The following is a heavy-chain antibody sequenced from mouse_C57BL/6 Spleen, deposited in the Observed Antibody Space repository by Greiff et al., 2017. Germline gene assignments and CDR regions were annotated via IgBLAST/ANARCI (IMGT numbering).Heavy chain of an antibody. CDR1: GFTFSSYA. CDR3: AKGSTMVTNAWFAY. V-gene: IGHV5-4*03. CDR2: ISDGGSYT. Sequence: EVKLMESGGGLVKPGGSLKLSCAASGFTFSSYAMSWVRQTPEKRLEWVATISDGGSYTYYPDNVKGRFTISRDNAKNNLYLQMSHLKSEDTAMYYCAKGSTMVTNAWFAYWGQGTLVTVSA. J-gene: IGHJ3*01. D-gene: IGHD2-2*01.